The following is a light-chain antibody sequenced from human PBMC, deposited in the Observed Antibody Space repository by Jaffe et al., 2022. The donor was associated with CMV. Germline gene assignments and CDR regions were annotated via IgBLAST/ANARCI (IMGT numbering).Light chain of an antibody. CDR2: AAS. V-gene: IGKV3-15*01. CDR1: RSVGGN. Sequence: EIVMTQSPATLSVSPGESATLSCRASRSVGGNLAWYQQKPGQAPRLLIYAASTRATDIPARFSGSGSGTEFTLTISSLQSEDFAVYYCQQYDDWPPYTFGQGTKLEIK. CDR3: QQYDDWPPYT. J-gene: IGKJ2*01.